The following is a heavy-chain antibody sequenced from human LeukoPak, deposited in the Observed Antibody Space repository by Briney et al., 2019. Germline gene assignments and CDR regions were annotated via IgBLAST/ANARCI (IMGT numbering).Heavy chain of an antibody. D-gene: IGHD3-22*01. CDR2: IKQDGSEK. CDR1: GFTFSSYW. J-gene: IGHJ4*02. V-gene: IGHV3-7*01. CDR3: ARVLDSSGYPDYFDY. Sequence: GGSLRLSCAASGFTFSSYWMSWVRQAPGKGLEWVANIKQDGSEKYYVDSVKGRFTISRDNAKNSLYLQMNSLRAEDTAVCYCARVLDSSGYPDYFDYWGQGTLVTVSS.